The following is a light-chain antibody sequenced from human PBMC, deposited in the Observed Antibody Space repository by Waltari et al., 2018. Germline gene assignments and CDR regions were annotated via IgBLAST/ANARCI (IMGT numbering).Light chain of an antibody. Sequence: QSALTHPLPVSGSPGQSVTISSPGTRSDVGGYKYASWHQTHPGKPPKLIIFVVSERPSGLPARFSGSKSGNTAPLTISGLQAEDEADYYCCSYAGGYTMAVGGGTKLTVL. J-gene: IGLJ2*01. CDR1: RSDVGGYKY. CDR3: CSYAGGYTMA. CDR2: VVS. V-gene: IGLV2-11*01.